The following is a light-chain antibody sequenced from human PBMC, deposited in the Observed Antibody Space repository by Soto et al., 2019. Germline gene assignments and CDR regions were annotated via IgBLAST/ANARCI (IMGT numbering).Light chain of an antibody. CDR2: DIT. J-gene: IGLJ1*01. Sequence: QSALAQPASVSGSPGQSITISCTGTSSDVGYYNYVSWYQQRPGKAPKLMIYDITTRPSGVSYRFSGSKSGNTASLTISGLQAEDEADYYCTSYTSSTTYVFGTGTKVTVL. V-gene: IGLV2-14*01. CDR3: TSYTSSTTYV. CDR1: SSDVGYYNY.